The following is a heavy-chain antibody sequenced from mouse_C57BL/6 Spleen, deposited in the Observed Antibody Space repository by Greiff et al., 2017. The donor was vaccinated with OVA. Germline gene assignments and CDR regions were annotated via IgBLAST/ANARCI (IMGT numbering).Heavy chain of an antibody. V-gene: IGHV1-64*01. CDR3: ARRDYSYYYAMDY. CDR1: GYTFTSYW. J-gene: IGHJ4*01. Sequence: VQLQQPGAELVKPGASVKLSCKASGYTFTSYWMHWVKQRPGQGLEWIGMIHPNSGSTNYNEKFKSKATLTVDKSSSTAYMQLSSLTSEDSAVYYCARRDYSYYYAMDYWGQGTSVTVSS. CDR2: IHPNSGST. D-gene: IGHD1-1*01.